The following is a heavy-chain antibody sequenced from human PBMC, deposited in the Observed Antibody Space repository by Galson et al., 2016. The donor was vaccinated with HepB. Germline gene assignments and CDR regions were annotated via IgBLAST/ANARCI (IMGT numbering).Heavy chain of an antibody. CDR3: TRDGGEAGADSSKGMDV. CDR2: ISYDGAGK. V-gene: IGHV3-30-3*01. CDR1: GFAFSSYS. J-gene: IGHJ6*02. Sequence: SLRLSCAASGFAFSSYSMYWVRQAPGKGLEWVAVISYDGAGKYYADSVKGRSTLSRDNSKSTLSLQMNSLRVEDTAVYYCTRDGGEAGADSSKGMDVWGQGTTVIVSS. D-gene: IGHD6-19*01.